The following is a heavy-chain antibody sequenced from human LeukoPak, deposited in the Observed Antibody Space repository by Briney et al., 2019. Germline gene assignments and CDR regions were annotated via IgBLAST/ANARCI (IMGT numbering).Heavy chain of an antibody. CDR3: ARGGLSGSYQGTYYFDY. CDR2: IKLDGSEK. Sequence: GGSLRLSCAASGFTFSNYWMTWVRQAPGKGLEWVANIKLDGSEKYYVDSVKGRFSISRDNAKNSLDLQMNSLRAEDSAVYYCARGGLSGSYQGTYYFDYWGQGTLVTVSS. CDR1: GFTFSNYW. J-gene: IGHJ4*02. D-gene: IGHD1-26*01. V-gene: IGHV3-7*01.